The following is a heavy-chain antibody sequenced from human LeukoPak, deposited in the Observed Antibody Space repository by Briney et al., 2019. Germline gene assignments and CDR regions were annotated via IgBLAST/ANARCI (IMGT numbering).Heavy chain of an antibody. V-gene: IGHV4-59*08. J-gene: IGHJ4*02. CDR3: ARHNYGDYFPALSLDY. CDR2: IYYSGST. Sequence: ASETLSLTCTVSGGSISSYYWSWIRQPPGKGLEWIGYIYYSGSTNYNPSLKSRVTISVDTSKNQFSLKLRSVTAADTAVYYCARHNYGDYFPALSLDYWGQGTLVTVSS. CDR1: GGSISSYY. D-gene: IGHD4-17*01.